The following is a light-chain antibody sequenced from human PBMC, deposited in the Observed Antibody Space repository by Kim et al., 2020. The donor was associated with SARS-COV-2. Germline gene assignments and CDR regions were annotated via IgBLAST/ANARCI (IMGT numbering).Light chain of an antibody. CDR3: NTRDSSGNVV. V-gene: IGLV3-19*01. CDR2: GKN. J-gene: IGLJ2*01. CDR1: SLRSYY. Sequence: SSELTQDPAVSVALGQTVRITCQGDSLRSYYATCSQQKPGQAPVLVIYGKNNRPSGIPDRFSGSSSGNTASLTITGAQAEDEAEYYCNTRDSSGNVVFGGGTQLTVL.